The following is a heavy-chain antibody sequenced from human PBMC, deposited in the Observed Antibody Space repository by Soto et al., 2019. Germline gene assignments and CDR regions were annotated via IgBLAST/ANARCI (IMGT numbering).Heavy chain of an antibody. J-gene: IGHJ4*02. CDR3: AKWGYDYIWGSHDPGY. CDR2: ISGSGGST. CDR1: GFTFSSYV. Sequence: EVQLLESGGGLVQPGGSLRLSCAASGFTFSSYVMSWVRQAPGKGLEWVSVISGSGGSTFYADSVKGRFTISRDNSKNTLYLQMNSLRAEDTAVYYCAKWGYDYIWGSHDPGYWGQGTLVPVSS. D-gene: IGHD3-16*01. V-gene: IGHV3-23*01.